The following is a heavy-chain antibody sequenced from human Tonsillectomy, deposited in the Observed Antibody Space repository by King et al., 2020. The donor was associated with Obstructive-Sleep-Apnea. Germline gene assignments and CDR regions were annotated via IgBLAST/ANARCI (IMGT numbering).Heavy chain of an antibody. Sequence: VQLVESGGGVVQPGRSLRLSCAVSGFTFSTYAMHWVRQAPGKGLEWVAVMSYDGTNKYYAHSVKGRFTISRDNSKNTLYLQMNNLRPEDTAMYYCAKDRAIPYSGSSDYWGQGTPVTVSS. CDR2: MSYDGTNK. D-gene: IGHD1-26*01. V-gene: IGHV3-30-3*01. J-gene: IGHJ4*02. CDR3: AKDRAIPYSGSSDY. CDR1: GFTFSTYA.